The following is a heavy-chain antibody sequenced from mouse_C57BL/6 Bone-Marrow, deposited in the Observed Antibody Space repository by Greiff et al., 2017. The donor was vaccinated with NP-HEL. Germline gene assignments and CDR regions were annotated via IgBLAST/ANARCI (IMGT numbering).Heavy chain of an antibody. J-gene: IGHJ1*03. CDR3: AIKDYYGSSYEYFDV. D-gene: IGHD1-1*01. CDR1: GYSFTDYN. V-gene: IGHV1-39*01. CDR2: INTNYGTT. Sequence: EVQLQQSGPELVKPGASVKISCKASGYSFTDYNLNWVKQSNGKSLAWIGDINTNYGTTSYNQKFKGKATLTVDQASSTAYMQLNSLTSEDSAVYYCAIKDYYGSSYEYFDVWGTGTTVTVSS.